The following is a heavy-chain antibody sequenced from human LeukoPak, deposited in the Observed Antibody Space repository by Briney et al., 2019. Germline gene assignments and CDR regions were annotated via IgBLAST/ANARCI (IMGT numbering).Heavy chain of an antibody. CDR1: GYTFTGYY. Sequence: ASVKVSCKASGYTFTGYYMHWVRQAPGQGLEWMGRINPNSGGTNYAQKFQGRVTITRDTSISTAYMELSRLRSDDTAVYYCARVRLYSSSWLNYWGQGTLVTVSS. J-gene: IGHJ4*02. V-gene: IGHV1-2*06. D-gene: IGHD6-13*01. CDR2: INPNSGGT. CDR3: ARVRLYSSSWLNY.